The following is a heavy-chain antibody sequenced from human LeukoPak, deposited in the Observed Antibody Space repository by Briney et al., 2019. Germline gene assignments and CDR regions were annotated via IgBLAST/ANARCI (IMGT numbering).Heavy chain of an antibody. D-gene: IGHD2-8*01. CDR1: GGSISSSSYY. CDR3: ARQKRRIVLMVYAPGEDY. V-gene: IGHV4-39*01. J-gene: IGHJ4*02. CDR2: IYYSGST. Sequence: PSETLSLTCTVSGGSISSSSYYWGWIRQPPGKGLEWIGSIYYSGSTYYNPSLKSRVTISVDTSKNQFSLKLSSVTAADTAVYYCARQKRRIVLMVYAPGEDYWGQGTLVTVSS.